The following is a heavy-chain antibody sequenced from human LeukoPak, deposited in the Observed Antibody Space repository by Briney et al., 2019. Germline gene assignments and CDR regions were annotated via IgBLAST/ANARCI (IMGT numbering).Heavy chain of an antibody. D-gene: IGHD3-22*01. CDR3: ARIYDSSGYYSY. J-gene: IGHJ4*02. CDR2: ISGSGGST. CDR1: GFTFSSYA. V-gene: IGHV3-23*01. Sequence: GGSLRLSCAASGFTFSSYAMSWVRQAPGKGLEWVSAISGSGGSTYYADSVKGRFTISRDNSKNTLYLQMNSLRAEDTAVYYCARIYDSSGYYSYWGQGTLVTVSS.